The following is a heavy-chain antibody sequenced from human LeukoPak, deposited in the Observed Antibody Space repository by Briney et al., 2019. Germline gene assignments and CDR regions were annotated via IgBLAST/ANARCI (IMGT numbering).Heavy chain of an antibody. CDR3: ARESLVEYYFDY. V-gene: IGHV3-48*04. CDR1: GFTFDSYS. J-gene: IGHJ4*02. CDR2: ITSGSSTI. D-gene: IGHD3-16*01. Sequence: GGSLRLSCAASGFTFDSYSMSWVRQAPGKGLEWVSYITSGSSTIYYPDSVKGRFTISRDNAKNSLYLRMNSLRAEDTAVYYCARESLVEYYFDYWGQGTLVTVSS.